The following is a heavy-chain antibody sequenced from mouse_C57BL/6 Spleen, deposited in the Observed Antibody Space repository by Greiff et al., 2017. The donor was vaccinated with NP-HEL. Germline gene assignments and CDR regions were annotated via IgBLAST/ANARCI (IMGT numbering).Heavy chain of an antibody. CDR3: ARMDRWPLRPYWYCDV. CDR1: GYTFTDYN. D-gene: IGHD2-3*01. Sequence: EVQLQQSGPELVKPGASVKIPCKASGYTFTDYNMDWVKQSHGKSLEWIGDINPNNGGTIYNQKFKGKATLTVDKSSSTAYMELRSLTSEDTAVYYCARMDRWPLRPYWYCDVWGTGTTVTVSS. CDR2: INPNNGGT. V-gene: IGHV1-18*01. J-gene: IGHJ1*03.